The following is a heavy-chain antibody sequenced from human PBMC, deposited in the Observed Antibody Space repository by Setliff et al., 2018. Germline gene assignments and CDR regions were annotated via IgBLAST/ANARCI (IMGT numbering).Heavy chain of an antibody. J-gene: IGHJ3*02. Sequence: GESLKISCKGSGYSFTSYWIGWVRQMPGKGLEWMGIIYPGDSDTRYSPSFQGQATISADKSISPAYLQWSSLKASDTAMYYCARQAVAGSDAFDIWGQGTMVTVSS. CDR2: IYPGDSDT. V-gene: IGHV5-51*01. D-gene: IGHD6-19*01. CDR1: GYSFTSYW. CDR3: ARQAVAGSDAFDI.